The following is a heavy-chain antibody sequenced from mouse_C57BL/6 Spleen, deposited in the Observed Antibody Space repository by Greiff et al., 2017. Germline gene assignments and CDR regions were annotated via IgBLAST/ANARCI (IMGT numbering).Heavy chain of an antibody. CDR2: IYPRDGSN. CDR3: ARLVYAMDY. V-gene: IGHV1-85*01. Sequence: QVQLQQSGPELVKPGASVKLSCKASGYTFTSYDINWVKQRPGQGLEWIGWIYPRDGSNKYNEKFKGKATLTVDTSSSTAYMELHRLTSEDAAVYFCARLVYAMDYWGQGTSVTVSS. CDR1: GYTFTSYD. J-gene: IGHJ4*01. D-gene: IGHD1-1*02.